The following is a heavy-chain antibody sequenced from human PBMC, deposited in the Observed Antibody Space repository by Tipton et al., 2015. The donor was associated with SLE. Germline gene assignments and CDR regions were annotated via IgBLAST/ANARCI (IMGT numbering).Heavy chain of an antibody. D-gene: IGHD2-15*01. CDR3: ARGFEVVAWAY. Sequence: SLRLSCAASGFTFSNYAMSWVRQAPGKGLEWVSAISGSGGSTYYADSVKGRFTISRDNSKNTLYLQMNSLRAEDTAVYYCARGFEVVAWAYWGQGTLVTVSS. V-gene: IGHV3-23*01. J-gene: IGHJ4*02. CDR1: GFTFSNYA. CDR2: ISGSGGST.